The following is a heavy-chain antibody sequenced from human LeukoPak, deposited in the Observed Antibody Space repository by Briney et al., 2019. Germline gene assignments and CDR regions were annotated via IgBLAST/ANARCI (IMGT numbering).Heavy chain of an antibody. J-gene: IGHJ6*03. Sequence: GGSLRLSCAAAGFTFSHYGMSWVRQASGKGLEWVGRIRSKANSYATAYAASVKGRFTISRDDSKNTAYLQMNSLKTEDTAVYYCTSRRFYCSGGSCSYYMDVWGKGTTVTVSS. CDR1: GFTFSHYG. CDR3: TSRRFYCSGGSCSYYMDV. D-gene: IGHD2-15*01. CDR2: IRSKANSYAT. V-gene: IGHV3-73*01.